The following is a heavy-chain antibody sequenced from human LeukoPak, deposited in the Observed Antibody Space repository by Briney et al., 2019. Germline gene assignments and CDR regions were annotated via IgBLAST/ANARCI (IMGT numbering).Heavy chain of an antibody. CDR2: ISSNGSII. D-gene: IGHD6-19*01. V-gene: IGHV3-48*03. J-gene: IGHJ4*02. CDR1: GFTFSSYE. CDR3: ARDGQRWPIYY. Sequence: PGVSLTLSCGASGFTFSSYEMIWLRQAPGKGLEWVSYISSNGSIIYYADSLKGRFTISRDNAKNSLYLQMSRLRAEDTAVYYCARDGQRWPIYYWGQGTLVTVSP.